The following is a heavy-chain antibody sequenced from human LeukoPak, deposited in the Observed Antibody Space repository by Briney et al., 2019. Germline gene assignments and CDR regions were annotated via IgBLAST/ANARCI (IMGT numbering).Heavy chain of an antibody. J-gene: IGHJ3*02. CDR1: GGPVSSGSYY. D-gene: IGHD3-10*01. CDR3: ARENTMVRGAFDAFDI. CDR2: IYYSGST. V-gene: IGHV4-61*01. Sequence: PSETLSLTCTVFGGPVSSGSYYWSWIRQPPGKGLERIGYIYYSGSTNYNPSLKSRVTVSVDTSNNQFSLKLSSVTAADTAVYYCARENTMVRGAFDAFDIWGQGTMVTVSS.